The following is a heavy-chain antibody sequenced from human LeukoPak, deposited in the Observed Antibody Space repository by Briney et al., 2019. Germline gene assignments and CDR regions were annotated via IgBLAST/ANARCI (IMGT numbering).Heavy chain of an antibody. CDR1: GYTFTSHG. Sequence: ASVKVSCKASGYTFTSHGINWVRQAPGQGLEWMGWISAYNGNTEYAQKFQGRVIMTTDTSTSTAYMELSSLRSDDTAVYYCAREGHASVGSTSCYDYWGQGTLVTVSS. CDR3: AREGHASVGSTSCYDY. D-gene: IGHD2-2*01. J-gene: IGHJ4*02. CDR2: ISAYNGNT. V-gene: IGHV1-18*01.